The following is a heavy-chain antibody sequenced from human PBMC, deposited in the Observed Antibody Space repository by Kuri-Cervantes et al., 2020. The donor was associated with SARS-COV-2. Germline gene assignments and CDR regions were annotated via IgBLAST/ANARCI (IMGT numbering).Heavy chain of an antibody. V-gene: IGHV3-23*01. CDR3: AKSPVRTVTREWYFDY. Sequence: GESLKISCAASGFTFSSYAMSWVRQAPGKGLEWVSAISGSGGSTYYADSVKGRFTISRDNSKNTLYLQMNSLRAEDAALYYCAKSPVRTVTREWYFDYWGPGTLVTVSS. CDR2: ISGSGGST. J-gene: IGHJ4*02. D-gene: IGHD4-17*01. CDR1: GFTFSSYA.